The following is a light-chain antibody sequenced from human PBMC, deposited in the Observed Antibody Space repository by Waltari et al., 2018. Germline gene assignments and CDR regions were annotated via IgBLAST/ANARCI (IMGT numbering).Light chain of an antibody. CDR1: QTISHF. Sequence: DIQMTQSPSSLSASIGDRVTITCRASQTISHFLNWYQQKPGKAPKLLVYLASNLQSGVPSKFRGRGSGTDFTLTISSLQPDDFATYFCHQTYNSPFTFGPGTKVDVK. CDR3: HQTYNSPFT. CDR2: LAS. V-gene: IGKV1-39*01. J-gene: IGKJ3*01.